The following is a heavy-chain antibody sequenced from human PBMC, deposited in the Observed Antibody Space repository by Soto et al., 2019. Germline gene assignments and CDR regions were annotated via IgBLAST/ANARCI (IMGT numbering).Heavy chain of an antibody. J-gene: IGHJ6*02. CDR2: IIPIFGTA. D-gene: IGHD2-2*01. CDR3: ARVGLVVPAAMNLDYYYGMDV. CDR1: GGTFSSYA. V-gene: IGHV1-69*01. Sequence: QVQLVQSGAEVKKPGSSVKVSCKASGGTFSSYAISWVRQAPGQGLEWMGGIIPIFGTANYAQKFQGRVTITADESTSTAYMELSSLRSEDTAVYYCARVGLVVPAAMNLDYYYGMDVWGQGTTVTVSS.